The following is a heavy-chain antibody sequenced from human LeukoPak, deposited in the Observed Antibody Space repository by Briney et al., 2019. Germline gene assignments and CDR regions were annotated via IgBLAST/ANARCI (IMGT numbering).Heavy chain of an antibody. CDR1: GGSINHYY. CDR3: ARGRVSSSTWHSTYYYYFYMDV. CDR2: IYYTGST. J-gene: IGHJ6*03. V-gene: IGHV4-59*01. Sequence: PSETLSLTCTVSGGSINHYYWSWIRQPPGKGLEWIGYIYYTGSTNYNPSLKSRVTISVDTSKNHFSLQLSSVTAADTAVYFCARGRVSSSTWHSTYYYYFYMDVWGKGTTVTVSS. D-gene: IGHD4-11*01.